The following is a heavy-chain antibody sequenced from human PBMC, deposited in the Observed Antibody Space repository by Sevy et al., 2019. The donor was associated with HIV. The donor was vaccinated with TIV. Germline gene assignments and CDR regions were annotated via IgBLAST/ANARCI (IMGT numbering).Heavy chain of an antibody. D-gene: IGHD1-26*01. CDR3: ARDRTTTYSGSYDY. CDR1: GFTFSDYY. CDR2: ISSSGSTI. Sequence: EGSLRLSCAASGFTFSDYYMSWIRQAPGKGLEWVSYISSSGSTIYYADSVKGRFTISRDNAKNSLYLQMNSLRAEDTAVYYCARDRTTTYSGSYDYWGQGTLVTVSS. J-gene: IGHJ4*02. V-gene: IGHV3-11*01.